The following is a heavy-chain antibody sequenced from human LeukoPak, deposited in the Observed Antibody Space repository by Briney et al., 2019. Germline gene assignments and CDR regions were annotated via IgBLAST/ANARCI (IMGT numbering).Heavy chain of an antibody. J-gene: IGHJ4*02. CDR3: ASGYYDYVWGSYRTPTFDY. V-gene: IGHV5-51*01. CDR2: IYPGDSDT. Sequence: GESLKISCKGSGYSFTNYWIGWVRQMPGKGLEWMGIIYPGDSDTRYSPSFQGQVTISADKSISTAYLQWSSLKASDTAMYYCASGYYDYVWGSYRTPTFDYWGQGTLVTVSS. CDR1: GYSFTNYW. D-gene: IGHD3-16*02.